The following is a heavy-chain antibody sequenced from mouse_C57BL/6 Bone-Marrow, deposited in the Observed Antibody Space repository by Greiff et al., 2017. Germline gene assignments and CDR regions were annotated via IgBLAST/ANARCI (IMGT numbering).Heavy chain of an antibody. J-gene: IGHJ1*03. CDR3: ARRTGGWYFDV. Sequence: VQLQQSGAELVKPGASVKLSCKASGYTFTSYWMHWVKQRPGQGLEWIGMIHPNSGRTNYNEKFKSKATLTVDKSSSTAYMQLSSLTSGDSAVYYCARRTGGWYFDVWGTGTTVTVSS. CDR2: IHPNSGRT. V-gene: IGHV1-64*01. D-gene: IGHD4-1*01. CDR1: GYTFTSYW.